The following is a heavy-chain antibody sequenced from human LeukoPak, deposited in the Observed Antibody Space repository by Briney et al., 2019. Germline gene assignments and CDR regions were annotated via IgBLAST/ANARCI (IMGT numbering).Heavy chain of an antibody. V-gene: IGHV3-23*01. CDR3: AKYSSGWYHQDYMDV. J-gene: IGHJ6*03. Sequence: SGGSLRLSCAASGFTFSSYAMSWVRQAPGKGLEWVSAISGSGGSTYYADSVKGRFTISRDNSKNTLYLQMNSLRAEDTAVYYCAKYSSGWYHQDYMDVWGKGTTVTVSS. D-gene: IGHD6-19*01. CDR2: ISGSGGST. CDR1: GFTFSSYA.